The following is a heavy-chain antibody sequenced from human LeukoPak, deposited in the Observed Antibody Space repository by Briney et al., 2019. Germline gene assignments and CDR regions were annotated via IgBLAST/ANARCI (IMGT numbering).Heavy chain of an antibody. CDR1: GITFSSHW. V-gene: IGHV3-74*01. CDR2: ISGDGGTT. D-gene: IGHD3-10*01. Sequence: GGSLRLSCAASGITFSSHWMHWVRQERGKGLIWVARISGDGGTTNNADSLKGAFTTSRENAKNTLHLQMNSLRAEDTAVYYSARDLIFGSGSLDYWGQGTLVTVSS. CDR3: ARDLIFGSGSLDY. J-gene: IGHJ4*02.